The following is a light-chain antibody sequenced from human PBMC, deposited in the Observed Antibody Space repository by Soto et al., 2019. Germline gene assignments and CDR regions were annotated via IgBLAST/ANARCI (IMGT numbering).Light chain of an antibody. CDR2: EVN. CDR3: WSFARDVPV. J-gene: IGLJ2*01. V-gene: IGLV2-23*02. Sequence: QSALTQPASVSGSPGQSITISCTGTTSDVGSYNLVSWYQHHPGKAPQLMIYEVNQRPSGVSSRFSGSKSSTTAALTISGLQAEDEADYFCWSFARDVPVLGGGTKLTVL. CDR1: TSDVGSYNL.